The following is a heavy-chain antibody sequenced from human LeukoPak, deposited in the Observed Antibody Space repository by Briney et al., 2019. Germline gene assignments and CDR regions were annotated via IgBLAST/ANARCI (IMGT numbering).Heavy chain of an antibody. CDR1: GGSISSSSYY. Sequence: SETLSLTCTVSGGSISSSSYYWGWIRQPPGKGLEWIGSIYYSGSTYYNPSLKSRVTISVDTSKNRFSLKLSSVTAADTAVYYCARDRPQFGFVDYYYMDVWGKGTTVTVSS. D-gene: IGHD3-16*01. V-gene: IGHV4-39*07. CDR3: ARDRPQFGFVDYYYMDV. J-gene: IGHJ6*03. CDR2: IYYSGST.